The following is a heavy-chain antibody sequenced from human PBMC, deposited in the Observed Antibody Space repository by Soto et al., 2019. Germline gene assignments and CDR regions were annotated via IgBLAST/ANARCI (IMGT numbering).Heavy chain of an antibody. CDR2: IYYSGST. CDR1: GGTISIGGYY. J-gene: IGHJ5*02. CDR3: ARELRRYDFSLTDYNWFDP. V-gene: IGHV4-31*03. Sequence: PSETLSLTCTVSGGTISIGGYYWSWIRQHPGKGLEWIGYIYYSGSTYYNPSLKSRVTISVDTSKNQFSLKLSSVTAADKAVYYCARELRRYDFSLTDYNWFDPWGQGTLVTVSS. D-gene: IGHD3-3*01.